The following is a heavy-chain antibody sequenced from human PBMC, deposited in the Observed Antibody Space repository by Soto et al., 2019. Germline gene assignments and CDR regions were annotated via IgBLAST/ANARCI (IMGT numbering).Heavy chain of an antibody. CDR3: ARDSGSYYLDY. Sequence: QVQLQESGPGLVKPSETLSLTCTVSGGSISSYYWSWIRQPPGKGLEWIGYIYYSGSTNYNPSLKSRVTISVDTSKNQFSLKLSSVTAADTAVYYCARDSGSYYLDYWGQGTLVTVSS. D-gene: IGHD1-26*01. CDR1: GGSISSYY. V-gene: IGHV4-59*01. CDR2: IYYSGST. J-gene: IGHJ4*02.